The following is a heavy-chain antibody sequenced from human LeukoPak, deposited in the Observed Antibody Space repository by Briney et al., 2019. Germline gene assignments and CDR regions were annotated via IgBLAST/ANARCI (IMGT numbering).Heavy chain of an antibody. Sequence: PGGSLRLSCAASGFTFISYGMHWVRQAPGKGLEWVALIRYDGSNKYYADSVKGRFTISRDNSKNTLYLQMNSLRAEDTAVYYCAKDPIRIGAAIQISAYYFDYWGQGTLVTVSS. V-gene: IGHV3-30*02. CDR3: AKDPIRIGAAIQISAYYFDY. D-gene: IGHD6-13*01. CDR2: IRYDGSNK. J-gene: IGHJ4*02. CDR1: GFTFISYG.